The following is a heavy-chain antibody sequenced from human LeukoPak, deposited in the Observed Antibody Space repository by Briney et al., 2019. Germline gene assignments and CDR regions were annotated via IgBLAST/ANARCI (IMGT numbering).Heavy chain of an antibody. D-gene: IGHD3-22*01. CDR2: IYYSGST. J-gene: IGHJ4*02. V-gene: IGHV4-30-4*08. CDR3: ARGVTYYYDSRGPAFDY. Sequence: SETLSLTCTVSGGSISSGDYYWSWIRPPPGKGLEWIGYIYYSGSTYYNPSLKSRVTISVDTSKNQFSLKLSSVTAADPAVYYCARGVTYYYDSRGPAFDYWGQGTLVTVSS. CDR1: GGSISSGDYY.